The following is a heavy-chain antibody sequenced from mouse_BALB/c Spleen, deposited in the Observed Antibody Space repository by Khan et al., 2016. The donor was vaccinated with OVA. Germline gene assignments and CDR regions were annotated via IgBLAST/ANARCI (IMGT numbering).Heavy chain of an antibody. V-gene: IGHV3-2*02. CDR1: GYSITSDYA. Sequence: EVQLVESGPGLVKPSQSLSLTCTVTGYSITSDYAWNWIRQFPGNKLEWMGYISYSGSTNYNPALKSRISITRDTSKNQFFLQLNSVTTEDPATYYCARDGSRYNYAMDYWGQGTSVTVSS. J-gene: IGHJ4*01. D-gene: IGHD2-3*01. CDR3: ARDGSRYNYAMDY. CDR2: ISYSGST.